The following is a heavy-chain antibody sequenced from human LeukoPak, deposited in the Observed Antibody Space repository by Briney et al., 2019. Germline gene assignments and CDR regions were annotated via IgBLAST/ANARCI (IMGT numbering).Heavy chain of an antibody. CDR1: GGSFSGYY. V-gene: IGHV4-34*01. CDR3: ARATREDYYDSSGFYYFDY. D-gene: IGHD3-22*01. CDR2: INHSGST. Sequence: SETLSLTCAVYGGSFSGYYWSWIRQPPGKGLEWIGEINHSGSTNYNPSLKSRVTISVDTSKNQFSLKLSSVTAADTAVYYCARATREDYYDSSGFYYFDYWGQGTLVTVSS. J-gene: IGHJ4*02.